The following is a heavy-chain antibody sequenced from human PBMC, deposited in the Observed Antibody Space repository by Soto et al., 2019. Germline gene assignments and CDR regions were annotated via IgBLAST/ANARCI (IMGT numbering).Heavy chain of an antibody. CDR1: GFSLTTSGVG. CDR3: ASHLIPPATYGFDA. Sequence: SGPTLVNPTQTLTLTCTFSGFSLTTSGVGVGWIRQPPGKALEWLALIYWNDDKRYSPSLRGRLTITKDTSKNQVVLAMTNMDPEDTATYYCASHLIPPATYGFDAWGLGTLVTVSS. J-gene: IGHJ5*02. V-gene: IGHV2-5*01. D-gene: IGHD2-2*01. CDR2: IYWNDDK.